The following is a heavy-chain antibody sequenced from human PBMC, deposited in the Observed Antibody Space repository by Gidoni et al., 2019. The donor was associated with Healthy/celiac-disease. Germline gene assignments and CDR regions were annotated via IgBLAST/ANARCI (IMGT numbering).Heavy chain of an antibody. J-gene: IGHJ4*02. CDR2: ISGSGGST. D-gene: IGHD2-15*01. Sequence: EVQLLESGGGLVQPGGSLRLSCAASGFTFSSCAMSWVRQAPGKGLGWVSAISGSGGSTYYADSVKGRFTISRDNSKNTLYLQMNSLRAEDTAVYYCAKVHYHGYCSGGSCYVWGQGTLVTVSS. V-gene: IGHV3-23*01. CDR1: GFTFSSCA. CDR3: AKVHYHGYCSGGSCYV.